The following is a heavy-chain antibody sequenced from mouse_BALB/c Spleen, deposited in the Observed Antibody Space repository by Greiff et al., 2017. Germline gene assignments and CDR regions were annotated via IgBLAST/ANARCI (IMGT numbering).Heavy chain of an antibody. D-gene: IGHD1-2*01. J-gene: IGHJ2*01. CDR1: GFTFSSYG. CDR3: ARDTGGYYFDY. V-gene: IGHV5-6-3*01. Sequence: EVHLVESGGGLVQPGGSLKLSCAASGFTFSSYGMSWVRQTPDKRLELVATINSNGGSTYYPDSVKGRFTISRDNAKNTLYLQMSSLKSEDTAMYYCARDTGGYYFDYWGQGTTLTVSS. CDR2: INSNGGST.